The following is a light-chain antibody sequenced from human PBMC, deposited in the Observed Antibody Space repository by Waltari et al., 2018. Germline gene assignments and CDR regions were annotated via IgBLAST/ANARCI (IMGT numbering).Light chain of an antibody. CDR3: SSYTSSSTFDVV. J-gene: IGLJ2*01. V-gene: IGLV2-14*01. Sequence: QSALTQPASVSGSPGQSITISCTGTSSDVGGYNYVYWYQQHPGKAPKLMIYDVSKRPSGVSNRFSGSKSGNTASLTISGLQAEDEADYYCSSYTSSSTFDVVFGGGTKLTVL. CDR2: DVS. CDR1: SSDVGGYNY.